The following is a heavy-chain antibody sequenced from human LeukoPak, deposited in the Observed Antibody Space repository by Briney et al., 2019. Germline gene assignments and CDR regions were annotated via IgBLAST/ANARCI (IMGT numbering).Heavy chain of an antibody. CDR1: GFTFSSYW. V-gene: IGHV3-74*01. CDR3: AKGVIPNPGIAAAGTDYYYMDV. D-gene: IGHD6-13*01. J-gene: IGHJ6*03. Sequence: PGGSLRLSCAASGFTFSSYWMHWVRQVPGKGLVWVSRIKSDGSTTTYADSVKGRFTISRDNAKNTLYLQMNSLRAEDTAVYYCAKGVIPNPGIAAAGTDYYYMDVWGKGTTVTVSS. CDR2: IKSDGSTT.